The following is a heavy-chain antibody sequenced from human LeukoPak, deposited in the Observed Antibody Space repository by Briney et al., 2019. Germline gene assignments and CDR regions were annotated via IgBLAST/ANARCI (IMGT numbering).Heavy chain of an antibody. Sequence: ASVKVSCKASGFTFINYYMHWVRQAPGQGLEWLGIINLSGGSTHYPQKFQDRVTMTRDTSTSTVYMVLSSLRSEDTAVYYCARDLDYGQKSEHYWGQGTLVTVSS. D-gene: IGHD4/OR15-4a*01. CDR1: GFTFINYY. CDR2: INLSGGST. J-gene: IGHJ4*02. V-gene: IGHV1-46*01. CDR3: ARDLDYGQKSEHY.